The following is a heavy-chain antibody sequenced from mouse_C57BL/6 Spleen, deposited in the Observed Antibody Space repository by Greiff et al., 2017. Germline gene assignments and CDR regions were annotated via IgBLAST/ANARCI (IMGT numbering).Heavy chain of an antibody. J-gene: IGHJ1*03. CDR1: GYTFTDYN. CDR3: ARWDGSSYDWYFDV. V-gene: IGHV1-18*01. D-gene: IGHD1-1*01. CDR2: INPNNGGT. Sequence: EVKLMESGPELVKPGASVKIPCKASGYTFTDYNMDWVKQSHGKSLEWIGDINPNNGGTIYNQKFKGKATLTVDKSSSTAYMELRSLTSEDTAVYYCARWDGSSYDWYFDVWGTGTTVTVSS.